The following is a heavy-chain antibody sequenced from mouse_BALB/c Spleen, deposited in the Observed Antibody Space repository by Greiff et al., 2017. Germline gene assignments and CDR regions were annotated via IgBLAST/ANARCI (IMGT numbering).Heavy chain of an antibody. J-gene: IGHJ4*01. CDR2: INPSSGYT. CDR3: ARGGYGHYAMDY. Sequence: QVQLQQSGAELARPGASVKMSCKASGYTFTSYTMHWVKQRPGQGLEWIGYINPSSGYTNYNQKFKDKATLTADKSSSTAYMQLSSLTSEDSAVYYCARGGYGHYAMDYWGQGTSVTVSS. CDR1: GYTFTSYT. D-gene: IGHD2-10*02. V-gene: IGHV1-4*01.